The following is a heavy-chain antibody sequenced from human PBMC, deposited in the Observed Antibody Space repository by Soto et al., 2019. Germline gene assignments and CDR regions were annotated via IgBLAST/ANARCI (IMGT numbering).Heavy chain of an antibody. J-gene: IGHJ6*02. CDR3: ARVYRGSCYPYYYYGMDV. Sequence: GESLKISCKGSGYSFTSYWIGWVRQMPGKGLEWMGIIYPGDSDTRYSPSFQGQVTISADKSISTAYLQWSSLKASDTAMYYFARVYRGSCYPYYYYGMDVWGQGTRVTVS. CDR2: IYPGDSDT. D-gene: IGHD2-15*01. V-gene: IGHV5-51*01. CDR1: GYSFTSYW.